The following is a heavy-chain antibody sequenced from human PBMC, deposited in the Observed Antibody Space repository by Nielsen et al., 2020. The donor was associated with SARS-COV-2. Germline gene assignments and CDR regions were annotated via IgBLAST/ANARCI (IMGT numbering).Heavy chain of an antibody. Sequence: GESLKISCTASGFTFSSYSMNWVRQAPGKGLEWVSYITSRSSTIYYADSVKGRFTMSRDNSKNTLYLQMNSLRAEDTAVYYCAKGARQWLPLGYWGQGTLVTVSS. D-gene: IGHD6-19*01. J-gene: IGHJ4*02. CDR2: ITSRSSTI. V-gene: IGHV3-48*01. CDR1: GFTFSSYS. CDR3: AKGARQWLPLGY.